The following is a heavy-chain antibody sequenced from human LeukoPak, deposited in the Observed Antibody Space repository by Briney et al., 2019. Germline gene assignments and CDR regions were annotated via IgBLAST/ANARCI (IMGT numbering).Heavy chain of an antibody. V-gene: IGHV4-4*07. D-gene: IGHD3-10*01. J-gene: IGHJ4*02. CDR3: ARSGYGSGVYYFDY. Sequence: WETLSLTCTVSGDSISSYYWSWIRQPAGKGLEWIGRIHPSGSTNYNPSLKSRVTISIDTSKSQFSLKLSSVIAADTAVYYCARSGYGSGVYYFDYWGQGTLVTVSS. CDR2: IHPSGST. CDR1: GDSISSYY.